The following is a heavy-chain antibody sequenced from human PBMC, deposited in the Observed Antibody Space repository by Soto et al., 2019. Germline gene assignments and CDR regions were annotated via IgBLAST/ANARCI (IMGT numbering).Heavy chain of an antibody. CDR1: RYTFTNFG. J-gene: IGHJ4*02. D-gene: IGHD2-15*01. CDR2: ISPYNGNT. V-gene: IGHV1-18*01. CDR3: ARDTGSHEDY. Sequence: QVQLVQSGAEVKKPGASVKVSCKASRYTFTNFGISWVRQAPGQGLAWMGWISPYNGNTNYAQNLQGRVTMTTDTSTSTAYMELRSLRSGDTAVYYCARDTGSHEDYWGQGTLVTVSS.